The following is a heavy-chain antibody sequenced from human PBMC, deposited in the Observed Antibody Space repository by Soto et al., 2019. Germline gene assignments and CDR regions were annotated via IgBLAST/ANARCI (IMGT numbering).Heavy chain of an antibody. J-gene: IGHJ6*02. CDR2: IYYTGST. Sequence: QVQLQESGPGLVKPSETLSLTCTASGGSINTYYWNWIRQSPGKGLESIGYIYYTGSTKYHPALESRVTLPLDTSKKQFSLRLNSVTPADTAVYSCAWGPYYFGLDVWGQGTTVTVSS. CDR3: AWGPYYFGLDV. CDR1: GGSINTYY. D-gene: IGHD3-16*01. V-gene: IGHV4-59*01.